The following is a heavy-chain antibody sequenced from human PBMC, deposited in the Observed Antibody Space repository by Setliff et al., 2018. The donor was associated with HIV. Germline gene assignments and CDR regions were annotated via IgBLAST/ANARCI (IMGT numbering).Heavy chain of an antibody. CDR3: AAWGYCSSTSCPCYNFYYRDV. Sequence: PGGSLRLSCAASGFTFSSYEMNWVRQALGKGLVWVSYISSIGSTIYYADSVKGRFTITRENAKNSLYLRMNSLRAEDTAVYYCAAWGYCSSTSCPCYNFYYRDVWGKGSTVTVSS. CDR1: GFTFSSYE. D-gene: IGHD2-2*01. V-gene: IGHV3-48*03. CDR2: ISSIGSTI. J-gene: IGHJ6*03.